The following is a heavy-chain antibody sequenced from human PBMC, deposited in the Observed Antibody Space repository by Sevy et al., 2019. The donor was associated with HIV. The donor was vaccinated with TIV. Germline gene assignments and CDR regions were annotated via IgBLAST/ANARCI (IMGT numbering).Heavy chain of an antibody. Sequence: GGSLRLSCVASGFTFSKYSMSWVRQPPGKGLEWVSSLSFGCGEINYADSVKGRFTISRDNSKSSVYLQMNNLRPEDTAVYYCAREGCTKPHDYWGQGTLVTVSS. CDR3: AREGCTKPHDY. J-gene: IGHJ4*02. CDR2: LSFGCGEI. V-gene: IGHV3-23*01. D-gene: IGHD2-8*01. CDR1: GFTFSKYS.